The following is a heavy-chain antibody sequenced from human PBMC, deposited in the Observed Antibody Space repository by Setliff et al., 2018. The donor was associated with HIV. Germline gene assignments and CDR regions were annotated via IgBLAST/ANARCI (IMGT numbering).Heavy chain of an antibody. CDR2: IYTSESS. CDR3: AREAVVTYASRQFDP. D-gene: IGHD2-21*02. V-gene: IGHV4-4*07. J-gene: IGHJ5*02. Sequence: SETLSLTCTVSGGSISSYYWSWIRQSAGKGLEWIWRIYTSESSYYNPSLRSRVTMSVDTSKNQISLNLSSVTAADTAVYYCAREAVVTYASRQFDPWGQGTLVTVSS. CDR1: GGSISSYY.